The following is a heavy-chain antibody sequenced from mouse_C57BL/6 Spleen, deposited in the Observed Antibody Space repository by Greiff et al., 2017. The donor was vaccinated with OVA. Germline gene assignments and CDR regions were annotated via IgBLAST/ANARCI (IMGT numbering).Heavy chain of an antibody. CDR2: ISSGSSTT. CDR3: ARPAHYYGYWYFDV. Sequence: EVKVEESGGGLVKPGGSLKLSCAASGFTFSDYGMHWVRQAPEKGLEWVAYISSGSSTTYYADTVKGRFTISRDNAKNTLFLQITRLRSEDTAMYYCARPAHYYGYWYFDVWGTGTTVTVSS. D-gene: IGHD1-1*01. V-gene: IGHV5-17*01. CDR1: GFTFSDYG. J-gene: IGHJ1*03.